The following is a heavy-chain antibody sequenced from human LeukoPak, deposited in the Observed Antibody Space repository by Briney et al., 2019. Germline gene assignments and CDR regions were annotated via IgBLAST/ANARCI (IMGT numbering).Heavy chain of an antibody. J-gene: IGHJ3*02. CDR3: ARGLGLLWFAFDI. D-gene: IGHD3-10*01. V-gene: IGHV3-33*01. Sequence: PGRSLRLSCAVSGLSFSSYGMHWVRQAPGKGLEWVAVIWYDGSNENYVDSVKGRFTIYRDNSRNTLYLQMNSLRAEDTAVYYCARGLGLLWFAFDIWGQGTMVTVSS. CDR2: IWYDGSNE. CDR1: GLSFSSYG.